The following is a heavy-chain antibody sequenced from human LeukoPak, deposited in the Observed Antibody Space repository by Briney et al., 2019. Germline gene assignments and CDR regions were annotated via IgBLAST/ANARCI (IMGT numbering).Heavy chain of an antibody. D-gene: IGHD3-3*01. CDR1: GFTFSSYW. CDR2: IKQDGSEK. V-gene: IGHV3-7*01. J-gene: IGHJ5*02. CDR3: ARHSHYDFWSGYPNWFDP. Sequence: GGSLRLSCAASGFTFSSYWMRWVRQAPGKGLEWVAHIKQDGSEKYYVDSVKGRFTISRDNAKNSLYLQMNSLRAEDTAVYHCARHSHYDFWSGYPNWFDPWGQGTLVTVSS.